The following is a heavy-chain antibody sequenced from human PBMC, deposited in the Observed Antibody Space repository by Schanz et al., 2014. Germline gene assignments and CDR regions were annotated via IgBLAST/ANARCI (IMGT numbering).Heavy chain of an antibody. CDR1: GFTFSSYG. D-gene: IGHD4-17*01. CDR3: AKDRGGDYEVSYYYGMDV. Sequence: LVESGGGVVQPGRSLRLSCAASGFTFSSYGMHWVRQVPGKGLEWVAVISYDGSDKFYADSVKGRFTISRDNSNNTLSLQMNSLRNEDTAVYYCAKDRGGDYEVSYYYGMDVWGQGTTVTVSS. J-gene: IGHJ6*02. V-gene: IGHV3-30*18. CDR2: ISYDGSDK.